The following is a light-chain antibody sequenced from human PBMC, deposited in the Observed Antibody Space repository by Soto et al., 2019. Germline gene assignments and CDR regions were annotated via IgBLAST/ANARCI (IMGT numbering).Light chain of an antibody. V-gene: IGKV3-15*01. CDR2: GAS. J-gene: IGKJ5*01. Sequence: EIVMTHSPATLSVYPGERATLSCRASQSVSRNLAWYQQRPGQAPRLLISGASTRATGIAARFSGSGSGREFTLTISSLQSEDSALYYCQQHSNWPTFGQGTRLEIK. CDR3: QQHSNWPT. CDR1: QSVSRN.